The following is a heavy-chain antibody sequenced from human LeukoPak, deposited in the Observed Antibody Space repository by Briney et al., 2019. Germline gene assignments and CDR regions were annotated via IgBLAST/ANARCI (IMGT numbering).Heavy chain of an antibody. CDR2: IDSSATRT. CDR1: GFIFNKYA. V-gene: IGHV3-23*01. D-gene: IGHD3/OR15-3a*01. J-gene: IGHJ4*02. CDR3: AKDETLWAGAYYFEH. Sequence: GGSLRLSRIASGFIFNKYAMSWVRQAPGKGLEWVSAIDSSATRTYYADSVKGRFTIPRDNSKNTLYLQMSSLRADDTAVYYCAKDETLWAGAYYFEHWGQGTLVTVSS.